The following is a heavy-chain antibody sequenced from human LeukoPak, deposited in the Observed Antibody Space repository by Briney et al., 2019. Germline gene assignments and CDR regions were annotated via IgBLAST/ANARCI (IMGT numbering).Heavy chain of an antibody. J-gene: IGHJ4*02. V-gene: IGHV1-69*05. CDR1: GGTFSSYA. Sequence: ASVKVSCKASGGTFSSYAISWVRQAPGQGLEWMGRIIPIFGTANYAQKFQGRVTITTDESTSTAYMELRSLRSEDTAVYYCARDRLEITFGGVIVASEKDLCFDYWGQGTLVTVSS. CDR3: ARDRLEITFGGVIVASEKDLCFDY. CDR2: IIPIFGTA. D-gene: IGHD3-16*02.